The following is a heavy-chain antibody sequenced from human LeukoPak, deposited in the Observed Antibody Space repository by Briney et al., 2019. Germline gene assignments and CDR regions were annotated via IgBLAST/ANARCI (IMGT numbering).Heavy chain of an antibody. D-gene: IGHD6-13*01. CDR3: ARVIAAAGPGFDWFDP. CDR2: IIPIFGTA. J-gene: IGHJ5*02. Sequence: SVKVSCKASGYTFTSYGISWVRQAPGQGLEWMGGIIPIFGTANYAQKFQGRVTITADESTSTAYMELSSLRSEDTAVYYCARVIAAAGPGFDWFDPWGQGTLVTVSS. V-gene: IGHV1-69*13. CDR1: GYTFTSYG.